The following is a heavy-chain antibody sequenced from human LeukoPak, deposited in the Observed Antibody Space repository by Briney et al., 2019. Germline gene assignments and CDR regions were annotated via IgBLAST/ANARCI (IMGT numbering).Heavy chain of an antibody. CDR1: GFTFSSYA. J-gene: IGHJ3*02. V-gene: IGHV3-23*01. Sequence: GGSLRLSCAASGFTFSSYAMSWVRQAPGKGLEWVSAISGSGGSTYYADSVKGRFTISRDNSKNTLYLQMNSLRAEDTAVYYCARDSGNYGQLDAFDIWGQGTMVTVSS. CDR3: ARDSGNYGQLDAFDI. D-gene: IGHD3-10*01. CDR2: ISGSGGST.